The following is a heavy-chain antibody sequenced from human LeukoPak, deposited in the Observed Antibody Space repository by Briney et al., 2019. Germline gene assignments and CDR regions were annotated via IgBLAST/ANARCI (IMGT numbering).Heavy chain of an antibody. V-gene: IGHV4-59*01. CDR2: IYYNGNT. CDR1: GGSISSYY. Sequence: SETLSLTCTVSGGSISSYYWIWIRQPPGKGLEWIGFIYYNGNTNYNPSLKSRVTISEDSSKSQSSLKLTSVTAADTAVYYCARDYSSSYYYFDYWGQGTLVTVSS. CDR3: ARDYSSSYYYFDY. J-gene: IGHJ4*02. D-gene: IGHD6-13*01.